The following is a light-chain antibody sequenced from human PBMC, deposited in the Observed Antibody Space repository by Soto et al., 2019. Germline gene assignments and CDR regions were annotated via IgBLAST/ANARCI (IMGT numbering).Light chain of an antibody. CDR3: QQYGSSPPIT. CDR1: QSVSSSY. Sequence: EIVLTQSPGTLPLSPGERATLSCRASQSVSSSYLAWYQQKPGQAPRLLIYGASSRATGIPDRFSGSGSGTDSTLTISRLEPEDFAVYYCQQYGSSPPITFGPGTKVDIK. CDR2: GAS. J-gene: IGKJ3*01. V-gene: IGKV3-20*01.